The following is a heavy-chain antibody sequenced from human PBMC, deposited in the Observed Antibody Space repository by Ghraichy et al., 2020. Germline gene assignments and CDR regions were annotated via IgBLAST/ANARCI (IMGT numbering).Heavy chain of an antibody. CDR2: IYTRGSA. J-gene: IGHJ4*02. D-gene: IGHD3-22*01. V-gene: IGHV4-4*07. CDR1: GGSINDHY. CDR3: AKSRNGYFDTSGYYD. Sequence: LETLSLTCTVSGGSINDHYWTWIRQPAGKGLEWIGRIYTRGSANYSPSLKSRVTMSVDTSKHQVSLILTSVTAADTAIYYCAKSRNGYFDTSGYYDWGQGTLVTVSS.